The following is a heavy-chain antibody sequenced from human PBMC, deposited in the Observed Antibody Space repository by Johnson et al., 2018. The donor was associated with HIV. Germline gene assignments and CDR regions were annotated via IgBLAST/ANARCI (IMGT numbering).Heavy chain of an antibody. D-gene: IGHD6-13*01. J-gene: IGHJ3*02. CDR1: GFTFSSYA. CDR2: ISYDGSNK. CDR3: ASPLEAAAGPMDAFDI. Sequence: QVQLVESGGGVVQPGRSLRLSCAASGFTFSSYAMHWVRQAPGKGLEWVAVISYDGSNKYYADSVKGRFTISRDNSKNTLYLQMNSLGAEDTDVYYCASPLEAAAGPMDAFDIWGQGTMVTVSS. V-gene: IGHV3-30-3*01.